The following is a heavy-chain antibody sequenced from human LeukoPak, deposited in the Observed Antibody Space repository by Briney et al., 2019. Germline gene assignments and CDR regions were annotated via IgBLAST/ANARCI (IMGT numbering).Heavy chain of an antibody. V-gene: IGHV4-39*07. CDR1: GGSISSSSYY. J-gene: IGHJ4*02. Sequence: SETLSLTCTVSGGSISSSSYYWGWIRQPPGKGLEWIGEINHSGSTNYNPSLKSRVTISVDTSKNQFSLKLSSVTAADTAVYYCARVGDIVVVPAAIYFDYWGQGTLVTVSS. CDR3: ARVGDIVVVPAAIYFDY. CDR2: INHSGST. D-gene: IGHD2-2*02.